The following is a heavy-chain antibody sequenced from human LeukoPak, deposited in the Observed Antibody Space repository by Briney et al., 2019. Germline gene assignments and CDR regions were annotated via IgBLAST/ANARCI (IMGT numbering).Heavy chain of an antibody. CDR3: ARVREPTPTSDY. CDR1: GFTFSSYS. D-gene: IGHD1-14*01. Sequence: GGSLRLSCAASGFTFSSYSMNWVRQAPGKGLEWVSCISSSSSTIYYADSVKGRFTISRDNAKNSLYLQMNSLRAEDTAVYYCARVREPTPTSDYWGQGTLVTVSS. CDR2: ISSSSSTI. V-gene: IGHV3-48*04. J-gene: IGHJ4*02.